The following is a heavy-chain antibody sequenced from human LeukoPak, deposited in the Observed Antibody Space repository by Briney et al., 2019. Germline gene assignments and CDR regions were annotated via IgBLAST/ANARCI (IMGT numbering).Heavy chain of an antibody. CDR1: GFTFSSYA. V-gene: IGHV3-23*01. CDR2: ISGSGGST. J-gene: IGHJ4*02. D-gene: IGHD2-2*01. Sequence: SGGSLRLSCAASGFTFSSYAMSWVRQAPGKGLEWVSAISGSGGSTYYADSVKGRFTISRDNSKNTLYLQMNSLRAEDTAVYYCAKDRVVVVPAAMSGLLDYWGQGTLVTVSS. CDR3: AKDRVVVVPAAMSGLLDY.